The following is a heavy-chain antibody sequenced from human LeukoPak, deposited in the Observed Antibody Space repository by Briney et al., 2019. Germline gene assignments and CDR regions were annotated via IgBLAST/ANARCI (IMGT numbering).Heavy chain of an antibody. CDR3: SRESGAFCPFGY. J-gene: IGHJ4*02. D-gene: IGHD1-26*01. Sequence: ESLGLSCAASGFTFSSYAMSWVRQPPGQGLEWIGEVSLAGQTNYNPSLNGRVTMSLDESSNQLSLKLTSVTAADTAIYYCSRESGAFCPFGYWGQGTLVIVPS. CDR2: VSLAGQT. V-gene: IGHV4-4*02. CDR1: GFTFSSYAM.